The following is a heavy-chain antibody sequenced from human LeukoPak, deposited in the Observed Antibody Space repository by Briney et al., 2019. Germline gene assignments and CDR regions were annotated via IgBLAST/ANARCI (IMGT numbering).Heavy chain of an antibody. CDR2: INSDGSST. Sequence: PGGSLRLSCAASGFPFSTYWMHWVRQAPGKGLVWVSRINSDGSSTNYADSVKGRFTISRDNAKNTLYLQMNGLRAEDTAVYYCAGPPWSALHWGQGTLVTASS. J-gene: IGHJ1*01. CDR3: AGPPWSALH. V-gene: IGHV3-74*01. CDR1: GFPFSTYW. D-gene: IGHD3-3*01.